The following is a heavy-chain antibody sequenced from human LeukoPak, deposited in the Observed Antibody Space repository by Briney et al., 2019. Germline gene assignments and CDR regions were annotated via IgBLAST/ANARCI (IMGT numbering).Heavy chain of an antibody. CDR3: ARHPPGSSDHDYYYYGMDV. Sequence: SETLSLTCTVSGGSISSYYWSWIRQPPGKGLEWIGYIYYSGSTNYNPSLKSRVTISVDTSKNQFSLKLSSVTAADTAVYYCARHPPGSSDHDYYYYGMDVWGQGTTVTVSS. CDR2: IYYSGST. CDR1: GGSISSYY. J-gene: IGHJ6*02. D-gene: IGHD3-10*01. V-gene: IGHV4-59*08.